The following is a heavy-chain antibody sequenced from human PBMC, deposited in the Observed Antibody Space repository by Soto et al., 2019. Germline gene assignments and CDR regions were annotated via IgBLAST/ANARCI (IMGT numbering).Heavy chain of an antibody. CDR2: IYHSGST. CDR1: GGSISSGGYS. Sequence: SETLSLTCAVSGGSISSGGYSWSWIRQPPGKGLEWIGYIYHSGSTYYNPSLKSRVTISVNRSKNQFSLKLSSVTAADTAVYYCARVPTHEYYFDYWAREPWSPSPQ. J-gene: IGHJ4*02. V-gene: IGHV4-30-2*01. D-gene: IGHD4-17*01. CDR3: ARVPTHEYYFDY.